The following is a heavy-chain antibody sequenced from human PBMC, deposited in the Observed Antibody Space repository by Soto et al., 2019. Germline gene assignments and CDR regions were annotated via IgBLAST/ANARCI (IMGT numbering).Heavy chain of an antibody. CDR3: ARHNLSGTADHPYYLYY. CDR2: IYYSGSP. D-gene: IGHD1-7*01. J-gene: IGHJ6*01. Sequence: PSETLSLTCTGSGGSPSSSTYYWGWIRQPPGKGLEWIGSIYYSGSPYYNPSLKSRVTISVDTSKNQFSLKLSSVTAADTAMYYCARHNLSGTADHPYYLYY. V-gene: IGHV4-39*01. CDR1: GGSPSSSTYY.